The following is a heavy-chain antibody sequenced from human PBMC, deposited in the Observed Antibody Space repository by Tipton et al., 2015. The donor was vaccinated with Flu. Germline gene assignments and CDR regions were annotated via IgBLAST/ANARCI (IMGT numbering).Heavy chain of an antibody. CDR1: GFTFSSYA. J-gene: IGHJ4*02. D-gene: IGHD3-16*01. CDR3: AKGGSEELQRVSCCDH. V-gene: IGHV3-23*01. CDR2: ISGSGGST. Sequence: SLRLSCAASGFTFSSYAMSWVRQAPGKGLEWVSAISGSGGSTYYADSVKGRFTISRDNSKNTLYLQMNSLRAEDTAVYYCAKGGSEELQRVSCCDHGRQGPLVPVSS.